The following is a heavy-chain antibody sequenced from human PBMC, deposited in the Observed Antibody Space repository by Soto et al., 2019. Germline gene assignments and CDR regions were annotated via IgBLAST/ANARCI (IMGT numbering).Heavy chain of an antibody. CDR3: AKDVGATIYQAFDI. D-gene: IGHD1-26*01. CDR1: GFTFSSYG. Sequence: QVQLVESGGGVVQPGRSLRLSCAASGFTFSSYGMHWVRQAPVKGLEWVAVISYDGSNKYYADSVKGRFTISRDNSKNTLYLQMNSLRAEDTAVYYCAKDVGATIYQAFDIWGQGTMVTVSS. V-gene: IGHV3-30*18. CDR2: ISYDGSNK. J-gene: IGHJ3*02.